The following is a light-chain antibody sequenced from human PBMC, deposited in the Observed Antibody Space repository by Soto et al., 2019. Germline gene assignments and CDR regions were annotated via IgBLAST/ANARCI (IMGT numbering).Light chain of an antibody. CDR3: SSYSGSSTPYV. V-gene: IGLV2-14*01. CDR1: SSDVGGYNY. Sequence: QSVLTQPASVSGSPGQSITISCTGTSSDVGGYNYVSWYQQHPGKAPKLIIYEVSNRPSGVSNRFSGSKSANMASLTISGLQAEDEADYYCSSYSGSSTPYVFGTGTKVTVL. J-gene: IGLJ1*01. CDR2: EVS.